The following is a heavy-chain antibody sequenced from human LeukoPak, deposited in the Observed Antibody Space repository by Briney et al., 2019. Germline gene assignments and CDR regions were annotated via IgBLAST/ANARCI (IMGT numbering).Heavy chain of an antibody. Sequence: GASLRLSCAASGFTFSSYAMSWVRQAPAKGLEWVSAINGSGGSTYYADSVKGRFTISRDNSKNTLYLQMNSLRAEETAVYYCAKVMRVYYDYVWGSSYYFDYWGQGTLVTVSS. D-gene: IGHD3-16*01. CDR1: GFTFSSYA. J-gene: IGHJ4*02. CDR3: AKVMRVYYDYVWGSSYYFDY. CDR2: INGSGGST. V-gene: IGHV3-23*01.